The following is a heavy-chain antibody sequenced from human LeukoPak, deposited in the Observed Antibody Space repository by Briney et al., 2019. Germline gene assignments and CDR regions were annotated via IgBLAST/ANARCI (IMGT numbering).Heavy chain of an antibody. CDR2: ISSDGNNK. Sequence: PGGSLRLSCAASGFTFSSYAMSWVRQAPGKGLEWVSVISSDGNNKYYADSVKGRFTISKDNSKNTLYLQMNSLRTEDTAVYYCVRAEAYWYGYWGQGTLVTVSS. V-gene: IGHV3-30-3*01. CDR1: GFTFSSYA. D-gene: IGHD2-8*02. CDR3: VRAEAYWYGY. J-gene: IGHJ4*02.